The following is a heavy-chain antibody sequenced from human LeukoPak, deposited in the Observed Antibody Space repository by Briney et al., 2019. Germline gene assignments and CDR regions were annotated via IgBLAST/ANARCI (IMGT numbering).Heavy chain of an antibody. Sequence: PSETLSLTCTVSGGSISSYYWSWIRQPAGKGLEWIGRIYTSGSTNYNPSLKSRVTMSVDTSKNQFSLKLSSVTPADTAVYYCARAPEGGYCSSTSCYSSPFDYWGQGTLVTVSS. CDR1: GGSISSYY. V-gene: IGHV4-4*07. CDR3: ARAPEGGYCSSTSCYSSPFDY. D-gene: IGHD2-2*01. CDR2: IYTSGST. J-gene: IGHJ4*02.